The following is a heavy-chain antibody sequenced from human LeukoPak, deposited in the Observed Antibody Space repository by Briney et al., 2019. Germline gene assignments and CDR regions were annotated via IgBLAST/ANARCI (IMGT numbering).Heavy chain of an antibody. J-gene: IGHJ4*02. CDR3: ARWRGSHLRFDS. CDR1: GGSISSYY. D-gene: IGHD3-16*01. V-gene: IGHV4-59*08. CDR2: IYYSGST. Sequence: SETLSLTCTVSGGSISSYYWSWIRQPPGKGLEWIGYIYYSGSTNYNPSLNSRVTISLDTSKNQFSLKLSSVTAADTAVYYCARWRGSHLRFDSWGQGTLVTVSS.